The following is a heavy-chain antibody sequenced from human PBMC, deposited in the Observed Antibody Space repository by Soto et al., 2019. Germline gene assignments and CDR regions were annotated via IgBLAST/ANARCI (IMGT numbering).Heavy chain of an antibody. CDR2: ISYDGTNQ. CDR3: AREHDSSGYSFDY. J-gene: IGHJ4*02. CDR1: GFTFSSYA. Sequence: QGQVVESGGGVVQPGRSLRLSCAASGFTFSSYAMHWVRQAPGEGLEWVAVISYDGTNQYYADSVKGRFTISRDNSKNPLELQMHSLTAEDTAVYYCAREHDSSGYSFDYWGQGTLVTVSS. D-gene: IGHD3-22*01. V-gene: IGHV3-30-3*01.